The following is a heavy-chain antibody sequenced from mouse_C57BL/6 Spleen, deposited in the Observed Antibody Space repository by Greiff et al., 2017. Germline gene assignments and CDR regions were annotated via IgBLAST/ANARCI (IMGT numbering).Heavy chain of an antibody. V-gene: IGHV1-53*01. CDR3: ARWGLRPRRDYAMDD. J-gene: IGHJ4*01. Sequence: QVQLQQPGTELVKPGASVKLSCKASGYTFTSYWMHWVKQRPGQGLEWIGNINPSNGGTNYNEKFKSKATLTVDKSSSTAYMQRSSLTSEDSAVYYCARWGLRPRRDYAMDDWGQGTSVTVAS. CDR2: INPSNGGT. CDR1: GYTFTSYW. D-gene: IGHD2-4*01.